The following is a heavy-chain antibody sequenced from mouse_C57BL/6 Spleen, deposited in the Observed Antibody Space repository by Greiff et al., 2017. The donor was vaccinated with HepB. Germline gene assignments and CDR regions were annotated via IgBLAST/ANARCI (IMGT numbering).Heavy chain of an antibody. V-gene: IGHV1-42*01. CDR2: INPSTGGT. CDR3: ARDYGSSLTFDY. D-gene: IGHD1-1*01. CDR1: GYSFTGYY. J-gene: IGHJ2*01. Sequence: EVQVVESGPELVKPGASVKISCKASGYSFTGYYMNWVKQSPEKSLEWIGEINPSTGGTTYNQKFKAKATLTVDKSSSTAYMQLKSLTSEDSAVYYCARDYGSSLTFDYWGQGTTLTVSS.